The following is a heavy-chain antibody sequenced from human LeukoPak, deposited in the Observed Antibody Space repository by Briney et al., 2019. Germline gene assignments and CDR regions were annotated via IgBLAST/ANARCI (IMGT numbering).Heavy chain of an antibody. CDR2: IYPGDSDT. Sequence: GESLKISCKGSGYSFTNYWIGWVRQMPGKGLEWMGIIYPGDSDTRYSPSFQGQVTISADKSISTAYLQWSSLKASDTAMYYCASRAPSGYYYRDYWGQGTLVTVSS. D-gene: IGHD3-22*01. CDR3: ASRAPSGYYYRDY. J-gene: IGHJ4*02. CDR1: GYSFTNYW. V-gene: IGHV5-51*01.